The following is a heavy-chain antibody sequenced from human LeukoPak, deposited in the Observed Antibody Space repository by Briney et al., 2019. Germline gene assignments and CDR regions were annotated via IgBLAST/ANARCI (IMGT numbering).Heavy chain of an antibody. CDR2: ISAGNGNT. Sequence: GASVKVSCKASGYTFTSYAIHWVRQAPGQRLEWMGWISAGNGNTRYSQNFQGRITFISNTSATTAFMELSSLRSEDTAVYYCARDGYYDILTGLYYYYGMDVWGQGTTVTVSS. D-gene: IGHD3-9*01. V-gene: IGHV1-3*01. CDR3: ARDGYYDILTGLYYYYGMDV. J-gene: IGHJ6*02. CDR1: GYTFTSYA.